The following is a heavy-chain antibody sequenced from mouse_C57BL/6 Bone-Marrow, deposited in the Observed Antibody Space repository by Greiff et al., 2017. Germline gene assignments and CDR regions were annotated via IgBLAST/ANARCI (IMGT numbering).Heavy chain of an antibody. D-gene: IGHD1-1*01. J-gene: IGHJ1*03. CDR1: GYTFTSYW. V-gene: IGHV1-72*01. CDR3: ERVSIYHSTPGHLDV. Sequence: QVQLQQPGAELVKPGASVKLSCKASGYTFTSYWMHWVKQRPGRGLEWIGRIDPNSGGTKYNEKFKSKATLTVDKPSSTAYMQLSTLTSEDSAVYYCERVSIYHSTPGHLDVWGTGTTVTVSS. CDR2: IDPNSGGT.